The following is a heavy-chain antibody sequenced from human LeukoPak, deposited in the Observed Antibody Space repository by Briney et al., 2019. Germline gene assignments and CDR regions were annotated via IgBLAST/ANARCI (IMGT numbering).Heavy chain of an antibody. CDR1: GGSISSGGYY. V-gene: IGHV4-31*03. CDR3: AEYYDSSGSFDY. CDR2: IYYSGSS. D-gene: IGHD3-22*01. Sequence: PSETLSLTCTVSGGSISSGGYYWSWIRQHPGKGLEWIGYIYYSGSSYYNPSLKSRVTISVDTSKNQFSLKLSSVTAADTAVYYCAEYYDSSGSFDYWGQGTLVTVSS. J-gene: IGHJ4*02.